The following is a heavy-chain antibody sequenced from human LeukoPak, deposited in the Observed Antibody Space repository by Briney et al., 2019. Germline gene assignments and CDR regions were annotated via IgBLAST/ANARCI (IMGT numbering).Heavy chain of an antibody. J-gene: IGHJ5*02. D-gene: IGHD4-17*01. Sequence: PSETLSLTCTVSGGSISSYYWSWIRQPPGKGLEWIGYIYYSGSTNYNPSLKSRVTISVDTSKNQFSLKLSSVTAADTAVYYCARVSGDYGEWFDPWGQGTLVTVSS. CDR1: GGSISSYY. V-gene: IGHV4-59*01. CDR2: IYYSGST. CDR3: ARVSGDYGEWFDP.